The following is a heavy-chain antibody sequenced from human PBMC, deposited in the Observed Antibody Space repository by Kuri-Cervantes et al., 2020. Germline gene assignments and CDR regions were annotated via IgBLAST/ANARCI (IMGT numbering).Heavy chain of an antibody. CDR1: GYTFTGYY. CDR3: ATPITVEMATIDAFDI. D-gene: IGHD5-24*01. J-gene: IGHJ3*02. Sequence: ASVKVSCKASGYTFTGYYMHWVRQAPGQGLEWMGWINPNSGGTNYAQKFQGWVTMTRDTSISTAYMELSSLRSEDTAVYYCATPITVEMATIDAFDIWGQGTMVTVSS. CDR2: INPNSGGT. V-gene: IGHV1-2*04.